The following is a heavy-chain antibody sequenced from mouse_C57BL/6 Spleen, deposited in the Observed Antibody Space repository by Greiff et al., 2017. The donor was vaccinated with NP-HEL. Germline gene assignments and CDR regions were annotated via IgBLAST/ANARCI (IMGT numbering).Heavy chain of an antibody. D-gene: IGHD4-1*01. CDR2: IHPNSGST. V-gene: IGHV1-64*01. J-gene: IGHJ2*01. Sequence: QVQLQQPGAELVKPGASVKLSCTASGYTFTSYWMHWVKQRPGQGLEWIGMIHPNSGSTYYNEKFKSKTTLTVDKSSSTAYMQLSSLTSEDSAVYYCARGNWDSYWGQGTTLTVSS. CDR1: GYTFTSYW. CDR3: ARGNWDSY.